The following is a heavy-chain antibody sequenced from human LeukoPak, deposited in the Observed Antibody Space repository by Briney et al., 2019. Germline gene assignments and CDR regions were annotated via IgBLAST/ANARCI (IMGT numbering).Heavy chain of an antibody. CDR2: ISSSSSYV. D-gene: IGHD6-13*01. V-gene: IGHV3-21*01. CDR3: ARSEAAAGTLLDF. CDR1: GFTFSTYT. J-gene: IGHJ4*02. Sequence: GRSLRLSCAASGFTFSTYTMNWVRQAPGKGLEWVSSISSSSSYVYYADSVKGRFTISRDNAKNSLYLQMNSLRAEDTAVYSCARSEAAAGTLLDFWGQGTLVTVSS.